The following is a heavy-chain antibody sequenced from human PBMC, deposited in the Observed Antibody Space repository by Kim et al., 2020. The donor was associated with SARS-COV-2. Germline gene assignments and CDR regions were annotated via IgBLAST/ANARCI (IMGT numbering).Heavy chain of an antibody. CDR1: GGTFSSYA. Sequence: SVKVSCKASGGTFSSYAISWVRQAPGQGLEWMGRIIPILGIANYAQKFQGRVTITADKSTSTAYMELSSLRSEDTAVYYCATSPGGFYDSSGYYYPPYYFDVWGRGTLVTVSS. CDR3: ATSPGGFYDSSGYYYPPYYFDV. V-gene: IGHV1-69*04. D-gene: IGHD3-22*01. J-gene: IGHJ2*01. CDR2: IIPILGIA.